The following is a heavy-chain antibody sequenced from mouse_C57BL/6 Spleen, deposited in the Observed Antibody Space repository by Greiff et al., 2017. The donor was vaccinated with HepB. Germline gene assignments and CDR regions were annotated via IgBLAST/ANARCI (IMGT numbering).Heavy chain of an antibody. CDR1: GYTFTDYE. Sequence: QVQLQQSGAELVRPGASVTLSCKASGYTFTDYEMHWVKQTPVHGLEWIGAIDPETGGTAYNQKFKGKAILTADKSSSTAYMELRSLTSEDSAVYYCTRFYYGSSYVYWGQGTTLTVSS. J-gene: IGHJ2*01. D-gene: IGHD1-1*01. CDR3: TRFYYGSSYVY. V-gene: IGHV1-15*01. CDR2: IDPETGGT.